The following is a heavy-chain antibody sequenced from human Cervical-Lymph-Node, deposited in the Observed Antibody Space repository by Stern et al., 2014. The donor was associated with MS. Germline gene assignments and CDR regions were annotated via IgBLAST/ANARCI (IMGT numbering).Heavy chain of an antibody. D-gene: IGHD6-13*01. CDR2: MSYDGRNT. V-gene: IGHV3-30*18. CDR1: RFIFSYYG. J-gene: IGHJ4*02. CDR3: AKVPEQQVTDRYYFDS. Sequence: QVPLGESGGGVVQPGRSLRLSCAASRFIFSYYGMHWVRQAPGKGLAWGAFMSYDGRNTFYADSVKGRFTIARDNAKSTLYLQMSSLRAEDTAVYYCAKVPEQQVTDRYYFDSWGQGTLVTVSS.